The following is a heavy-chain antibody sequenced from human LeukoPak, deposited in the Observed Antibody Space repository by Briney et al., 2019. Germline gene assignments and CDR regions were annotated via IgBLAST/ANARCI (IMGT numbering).Heavy chain of an antibody. CDR3: AHSSSFI. CDR2: ISYDGSNK. D-gene: IGHD6-13*01. J-gene: IGHJ4*02. CDR1: GFTFSSYG. Sequence: GGSLRLSCAASGFTFSSYGMHWVRQAPGKGLEWVAVISYDGSNKYYADSVKGRFTISRDNSKNTLYLQMNSLRAEDTAVYYCAHSSSFIWGQGTLVTVSS. V-gene: IGHV3-30*03.